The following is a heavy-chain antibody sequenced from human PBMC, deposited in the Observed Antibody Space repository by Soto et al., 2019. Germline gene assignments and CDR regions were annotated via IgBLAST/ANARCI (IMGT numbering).Heavy chain of an antibody. CDR2: ISGSGGST. V-gene: IGHV3-23*01. Sequence: EVQLLESGGGLVQPGGSLRLSCAASGFTFSSYAMSWVRQAPGKGLEWVSAISGSGGSTYYADSVKGRFTISRDNSKNTLYLQMNSLRAEDTAVYYCAKDLEVFVVMVAAWRFDAFDIWGQGTMVTVSS. CDR1: GFTFSSYA. J-gene: IGHJ3*02. D-gene: IGHD2-15*01. CDR3: AKDLEVFVVMVAAWRFDAFDI.